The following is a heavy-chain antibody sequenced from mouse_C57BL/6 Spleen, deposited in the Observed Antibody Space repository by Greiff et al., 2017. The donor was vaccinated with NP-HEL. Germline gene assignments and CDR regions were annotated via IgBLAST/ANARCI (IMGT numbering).Heavy chain of an antibody. D-gene: IGHD1-1*01. CDR1: GYSITSGYY. J-gene: IGHJ4*01. CDR2: ISYDGSN. Sequence: EVQVVESGPGLVKPSQSLSLTCSVTGYSITSGYYWNWIRQFPGTKLEWMGYISYDGSNNYNPSLKNRISITRDTSKNQFFLKLNSVTTEDTATYYCARDGDYGRGYAMDYWGQGTSVTVSS. CDR3: ARDGDYGRGYAMDY. V-gene: IGHV3-6*01.